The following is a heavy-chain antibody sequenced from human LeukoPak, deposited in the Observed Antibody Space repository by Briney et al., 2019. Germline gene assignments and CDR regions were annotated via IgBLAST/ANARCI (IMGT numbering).Heavy chain of an antibody. J-gene: IGHJ4*02. D-gene: IGHD3-22*01. CDR1: GFTFSSYG. V-gene: IGHV3-33*08. Sequence: GGSLRLSCAASGFTFSSYGMHWVRQAPGKGLEWVAVIWYDGSNKYYADSVKGRFTISRDNSKNTLYLQMNSLRAEDTAVYYCARDETYCYDSSGYEFDYWGQGTLVTVSS. CDR3: ARDETYCYDSSGYEFDY. CDR2: IWYDGSNK.